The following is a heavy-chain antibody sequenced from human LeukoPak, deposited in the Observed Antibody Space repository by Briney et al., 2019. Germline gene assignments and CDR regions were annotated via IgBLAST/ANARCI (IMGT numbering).Heavy chain of an antibody. CDR2: ISTSGRYT. CDR3: GLSMVRALSPDY. J-gene: IGHJ4*02. D-gene: IGHD3-10*01. V-gene: IGHV3-11*06. CDR1: GFTFSDYY. Sequence: GGSLRLSCAASGFTFSDYYMSWIRQAPGKGLEWVSYISTSGRYTNYTDSVKGRFTISRDNAKNSLFLQMDSLRDEDTAVYYCGLSMVRALSPDYWGQGTLVTVSS.